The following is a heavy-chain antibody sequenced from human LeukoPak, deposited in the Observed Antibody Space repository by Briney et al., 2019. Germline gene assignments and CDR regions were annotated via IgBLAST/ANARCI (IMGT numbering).Heavy chain of an antibody. CDR1: GYTFTGYY. V-gene: IGHV1-2*06. J-gene: IGHJ4*02. CDR2: INPNSGGT. Sequence: ASVKVSCTASGYTFTGYYMHWVRQAPGQGLEWMGRINPNSGGTNYAQKFQGRVTMTRDTSISTAYMELSRLRSDDTAVYYCARGFKGQQLANYFDYWGQGTLVTVSS. D-gene: IGHD6-13*01. CDR3: ARGFKGQQLANYFDY.